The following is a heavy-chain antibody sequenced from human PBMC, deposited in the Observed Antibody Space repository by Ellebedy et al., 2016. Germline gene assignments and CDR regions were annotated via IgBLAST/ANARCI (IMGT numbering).Heavy chain of an antibody. CDR3: ARDSSPDSSDYYFDAFDM. D-gene: IGHD3-22*01. J-gene: IGHJ4*02. CDR1: GFTFSNFA. V-gene: IGHV3-21*01. Sequence: GESLKISCVASGFTFSNFAMSWVRQAPGKGLEWVSSISSTATYLYYADSVKGRFTISRDNAKNSLYLQMNSLRAEDTAVYYCARDSSPDSSDYYFDAFDMWGQGTLVTVSS. CDR2: ISSTATYL.